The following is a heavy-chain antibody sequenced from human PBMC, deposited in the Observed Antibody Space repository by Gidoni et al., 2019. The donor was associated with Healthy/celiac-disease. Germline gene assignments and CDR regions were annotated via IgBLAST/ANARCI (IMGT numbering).Heavy chain of an antibody. J-gene: IGHJ5*02. Sequence: EVQLVESVGGLVHPGGSLRLSCAASGFTVSSNYMSWVRQAPGKGLEWVSVSYSGGSTDYADSVKGRFTSARDNAKNTLYLQMNSRRAEDTAVDYGARDRAEYWGGDCGWFDPWGQGTLVTVSS. CDR2: SYSGGST. CDR3: ARDRAEYWGGDCGWFDP. CDR1: GFTVSSNY. D-gene: IGHD2-21*02. V-gene: IGHV3-66*01.